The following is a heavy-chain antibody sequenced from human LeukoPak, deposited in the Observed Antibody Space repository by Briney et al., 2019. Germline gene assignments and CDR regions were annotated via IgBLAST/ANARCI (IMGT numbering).Heavy chain of an antibody. J-gene: IGHJ5*02. CDR3: AILRDFRWFDP. Sequence: GGSLRLSCAASRFTFSDYAMSWVRQAPGKGLEWVSTISTRGGSTWYADSIKGRFTISRDNSKYTLYLQMHSLRAEDSAIYYCAILRDFRWFDPWGQGTLVTVSS. V-gene: IGHV3-23*01. D-gene: IGHD3-3*01. CDR1: RFTFSDYA. CDR2: ISTRGGST.